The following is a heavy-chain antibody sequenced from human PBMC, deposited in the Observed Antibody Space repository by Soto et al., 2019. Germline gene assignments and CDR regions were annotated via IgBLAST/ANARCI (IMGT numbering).Heavy chain of an antibody. CDR1: GFTVSSNY. J-gene: IGHJ4*02. D-gene: IGHD3-16*01. CDR2: ISGSGGST. CDR3: AKATSRYDYVFGNGFDY. Sequence: GGSLRLSCAASGFTVSSNYMSWVRQAPGKGLEWVSAISGSGGSTYYADSVKGRFTISRDNSKNTLYLQMNSLRAEDTAVYYCAKATSRYDYVFGNGFDYWGQGTLVPVSS. V-gene: IGHV3-23*01.